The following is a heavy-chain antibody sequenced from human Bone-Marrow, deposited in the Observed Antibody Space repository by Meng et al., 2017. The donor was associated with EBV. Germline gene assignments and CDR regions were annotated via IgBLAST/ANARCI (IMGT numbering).Heavy chain of an antibody. CDR1: GFIFSGYG. CDR3: AKDLSGRFDP. CDR2: IPSDASHNK. J-gene: IGHJ5*02. Sequence: VQLVESGGGVVQPGRSLRLSCAASGFIFSGYGFHWVRQAPGKGPEWVAIIPSDASHNKYYADSVKGRFTISRDNSKNTLYLQMNSLKIEDTAVYYCAKDLSGRFDPWGQGTLVTVYS. V-gene: IGHV3-30*18. D-gene: IGHD1-14*01.